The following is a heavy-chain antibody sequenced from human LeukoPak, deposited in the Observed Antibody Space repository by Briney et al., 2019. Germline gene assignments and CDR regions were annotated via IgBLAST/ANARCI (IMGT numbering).Heavy chain of an antibody. CDR2: INPSGGST. CDR1: GGTFSSYA. J-gene: IGHJ6*03. D-gene: IGHD5-12*01. Sequence: ASVKVSCKASGGTFSSYAISWVRQAPGQGLEWMGIINPSGGSTSYAQKFQGRVTMTRDTSTSTVYMELSSLRSEDTAVYYCARRANYYYYYMDVWGKGTTVTISS. V-gene: IGHV1-46*01. CDR3: ARRANYYYYYMDV.